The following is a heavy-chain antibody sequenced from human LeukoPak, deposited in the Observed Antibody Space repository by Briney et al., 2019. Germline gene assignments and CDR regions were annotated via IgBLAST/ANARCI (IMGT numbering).Heavy chain of an antibody. J-gene: IGHJ4*02. D-gene: IGHD2-21*02. CDR2: ISSSGSTI. V-gene: IGHV3-48*03. Sequence: GGSLRLSCAASGFTFSSYEMNWVRQAPGKGLEWVSYISSSGSTIYYADSVKGRFTISRDNAKNSLYLQMNSLRAEDTAVYYCAREDTIVLVATIPLYYFDYWGQGTLVTVSS. CDR3: AREDTIVLVATIPLYYFDY. CDR1: GFTFSSYE.